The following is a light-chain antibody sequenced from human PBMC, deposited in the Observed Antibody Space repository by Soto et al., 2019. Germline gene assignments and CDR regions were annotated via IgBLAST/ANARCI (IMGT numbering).Light chain of an antibody. Sequence: QSVLTQSPSVSGTPGQRVTISCSGGSSNIGNHFVYWHQQLPGMAPRLLIYKNGQRPSGIPDRFSGSKSGTSATLAITGLQTGDGGDYSCGAWDSSLNVYLFGGGTKVTVL. V-gene: IGLV1-51*02. CDR3: GAWDSSLNVYL. CDR2: KNG. J-gene: IGLJ1*01. CDR1: SSNIGNHF.